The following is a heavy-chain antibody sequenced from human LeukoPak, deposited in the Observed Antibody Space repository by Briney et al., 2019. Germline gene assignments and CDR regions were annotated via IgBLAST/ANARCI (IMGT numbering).Heavy chain of an antibody. CDR1: GYAFTSYG. J-gene: IGHJ4*02. V-gene: IGHV1-18*01. CDR3: ARDWFSSSWFGY. D-gene: IGHD6-13*01. Sequence: ASVKVSCKASGYAFTSYGISWVRQAPGQGLEWMGWISAYNGNTNYAQKLQGRVTMITVTSTSTAYMELRSLRSDDTAVYYCARDWFSSSWFGYWGQGTLVTVSS. CDR2: ISAYNGNT.